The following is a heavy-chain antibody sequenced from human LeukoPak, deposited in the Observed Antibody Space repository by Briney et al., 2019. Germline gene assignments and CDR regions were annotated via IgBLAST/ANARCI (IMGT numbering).Heavy chain of an antibody. D-gene: IGHD6-13*01. J-gene: IGHJ4*02. CDR2: INHRGST. V-gene: IGHV4-34*01. CDR3: AREGVIAAAGTSNY. CDR1: GGSFSGYY. Sequence: SETLSLTCVVYGGSFSGYYWSWIRQPPGKGLGWIGEINHRGSTNYNLSLKSRVTISVDTSKNQFSLKLSSVTAADTAVYYCAREGVIAAAGTSNYWGQGTLVTVSS.